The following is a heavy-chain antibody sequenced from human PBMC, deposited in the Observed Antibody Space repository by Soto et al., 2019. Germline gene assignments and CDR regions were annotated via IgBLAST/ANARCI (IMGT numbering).Heavy chain of an antibody. V-gene: IGHV3-33*01. J-gene: IGHJ6*03. D-gene: IGHD1-26*01. CDR2: IWYDGSNK. CDR1: GFSFSSYG. Sequence: GGSLRLSCAASGFSFSSYGMHWVRQAPGKGLEWVAVIWYDGSNKYYADSVKGRFTISRDNSKNTLYLQMNSLRTEDTAVYYCGRGQGGYYYMNVWGEGTTVTVSS. CDR3: GRGQGGYYYMNV.